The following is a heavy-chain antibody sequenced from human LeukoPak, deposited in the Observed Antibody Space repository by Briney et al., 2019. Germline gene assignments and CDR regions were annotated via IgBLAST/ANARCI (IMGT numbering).Heavy chain of an antibody. D-gene: IGHD1-26*01. Sequence: GGSLRLSCVASGFPFSSHSMSWVRQAPGKGLEWVGRIKSKTDGGTTDYAAPVKGRFTISRDDSKNTLYLQMNSLKTEDTAVYYCTTPGLVATRDLGGGQGTLVTVSS. CDR1: GFPFSSHS. J-gene: IGHJ4*02. V-gene: IGHV3-15*01. CDR2: IKSKTDGGTT. CDR3: TTPGLVATRDLG.